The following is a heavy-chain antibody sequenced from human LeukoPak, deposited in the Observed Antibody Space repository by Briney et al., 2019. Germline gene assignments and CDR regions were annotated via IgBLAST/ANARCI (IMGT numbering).Heavy chain of an antibody. CDR3: AKSRFFGVLNTEFDY. D-gene: IGHD3-3*01. CDR1: GLTFTFYA. Sequence: GGSLRLSCAASGLTFTFYAMTWVCQAPGKGLEWVSTIFGSGGSTYYRDSVKGRFTISRDNSKNTVDLQMNSLRAEDTAVYYCAKSRFFGVLNTEFDYWGQGTLVTVSS. CDR2: IFGSGGST. V-gene: IGHV3-23*01. J-gene: IGHJ4*02.